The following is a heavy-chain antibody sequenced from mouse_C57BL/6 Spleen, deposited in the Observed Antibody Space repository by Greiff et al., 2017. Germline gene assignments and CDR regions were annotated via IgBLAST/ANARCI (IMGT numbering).Heavy chain of an antibody. V-gene: IGHV5-16*01. J-gene: IGHJ2*01. CDR2: INYDGSST. D-gene: IGHD2-4*01. Sequence: EVQLVESEGGLVQPGSSMKLSCTASGFPFSDYYLAWVRQVPEKGLEWVANINYDGSSTYYLDSLKSRFIISRDNAKNILYLQMSSLKSEDTATYYCARDRGYDYDGGYYFDYWGQGTTLTVSS. CDR3: ARDRGYDYDGGYYFDY. CDR1: GFPFSDYY.